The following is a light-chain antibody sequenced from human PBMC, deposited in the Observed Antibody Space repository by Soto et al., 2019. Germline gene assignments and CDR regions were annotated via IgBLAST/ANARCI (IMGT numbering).Light chain of an antibody. CDR2: EAS. V-gene: IGKV1-33*01. CDR3: QQYHNLPPFT. J-gene: IGKJ3*01. CDR1: QDIRNH. Sequence: DIQMTQSPSSLSTSVGDRVTITCQASQDIRNHLNWYQQKPGKAPKLLIYEASNLETGVPSRFSGSGSWTAFTFTISSLQPEDVATYYCQQYHNLPPFTFGPGTDVDIK.